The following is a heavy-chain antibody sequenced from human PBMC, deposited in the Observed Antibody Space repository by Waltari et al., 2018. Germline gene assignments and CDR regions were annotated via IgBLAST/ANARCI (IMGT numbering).Heavy chain of an antibody. CDR1: SYSISSGYY. Sequence: QVQLQESGPGLVKPSETLSLTCTVSSYSISSGYYWGWLRQSPGKGLEWIGSINHRGSTYYNPSLKSRVIMSVDTSKNHFSLKLSSVTAADTAVYYCARDGYSSPLFDYWGQGTLVTVSS. J-gene: IGHJ4*02. V-gene: IGHV4-38-2*02. D-gene: IGHD4-4*01. CDR2: INHRGST. CDR3: ARDGYSSPLFDY.